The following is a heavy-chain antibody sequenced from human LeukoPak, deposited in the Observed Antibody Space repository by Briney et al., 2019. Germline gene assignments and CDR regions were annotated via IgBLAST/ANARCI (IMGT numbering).Heavy chain of an antibody. CDR3: ARGKSGYEFPSYWYFDL. CDR2: INHSGST. J-gene: IGHJ2*01. V-gene: IGHV4-34*01. D-gene: IGHD5-12*01. Sequence: SETLSLTCAVYGGSFSVYYWSWIRQPPGKGLEWIGEINHSGSTNYNPSLKSRVTISVDTSKNQFSLKLSSVTAADTAVYYCARGKSGYEFPSYWYFDLWGRGTLVTVSS. CDR1: GGSFSVYY.